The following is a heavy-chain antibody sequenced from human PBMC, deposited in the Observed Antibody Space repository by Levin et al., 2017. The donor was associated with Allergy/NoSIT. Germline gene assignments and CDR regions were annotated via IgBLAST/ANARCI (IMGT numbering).Heavy chain of an antibody. J-gene: IGHJ1*01. CDR3: ARDPYYGGSTEYFQH. Sequence: GGSLRLSCAASGFTFSSYAMHWVRQAPGKGLEWVAVISYDGSNKYYADSVKGRFTISRDNSKNTLYLQMNSLRAEDTAVYYCARDPYYGGSTEYFQHWGQGTLVTVSS. D-gene: IGHD4-23*01. CDR1: GFTFSSYA. V-gene: IGHV3-30-3*01. CDR2: ISYDGSNK.